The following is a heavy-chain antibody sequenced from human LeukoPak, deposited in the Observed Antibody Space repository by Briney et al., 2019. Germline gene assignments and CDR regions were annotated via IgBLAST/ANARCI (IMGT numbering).Heavy chain of an antibody. CDR3: ARDRIVGATQGGWFDP. Sequence: ASVKVSCKASGYTFTGYYMHWVRQAPGQGLEWMGWINPNSGGKNYAQKFQGRVTMTRDTSISTAYMELSRLRSDDTAVYYCARDRIVGATQGGWFDPWGQGTLVTVSS. D-gene: IGHD1-26*01. CDR1: GYTFTGYY. CDR2: INPNSGGK. J-gene: IGHJ5*02. V-gene: IGHV1-2*02.